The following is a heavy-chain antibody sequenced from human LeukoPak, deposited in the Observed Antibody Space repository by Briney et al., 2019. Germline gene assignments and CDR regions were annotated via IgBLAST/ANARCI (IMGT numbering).Heavy chain of an antibody. Sequence: PGRSLRLSCAASGFTFSNYGMHWVRPAPGKGLEWVALIWHDGSNKYYADSVKGRFTISRDNSKNTLYLQMNSLRAEDTAVYYCAGGSGISDFWGQGTLVTVSS. CDR2: IWHDGSNK. J-gene: IGHJ4*02. CDR1: GFTFSNYG. V-gene: IGHV3-33*01. D-gene: IGHD1-26*01. CDR3: AGGSGISDF.